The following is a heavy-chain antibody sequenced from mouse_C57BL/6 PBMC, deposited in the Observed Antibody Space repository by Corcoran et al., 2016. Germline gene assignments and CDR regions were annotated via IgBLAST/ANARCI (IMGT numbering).Heavy chain of an antibody. D-gene: IGHD2-1*01. V-gene: IGHV1-26*01. CDR2: INPNNGGT. J-gene: IGHJ4*01. CDR1: GYTFTDYY. Sequence: EVQLQQSGPELVKPGASVKISCKASGYTFTDYYMNWVKQSHGKSLEWIGDINPNNGGTSYNQKFKGKATLTVDKSSSTAYMELRSLTSEDSAVYYCAVYYDAMDYWGQGTSVTVSS. CDR3: AVYYDAMDY.